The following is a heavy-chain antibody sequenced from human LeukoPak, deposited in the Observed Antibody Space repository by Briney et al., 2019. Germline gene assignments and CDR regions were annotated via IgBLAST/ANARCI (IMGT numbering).Heavy chain of an antibody. Sequence: ASVKVSCKASGGTFSSYAISWVRQAPGQGLEWMGGIIPIFGTANYAQKFQGSVTITTDESTSTGYMELSSLRAEDTAVYYCARGTYYDFWSAGYYYYMDVWGKGTTVTVSS. J-gene: IGHJ6*03. CDR1: GGTFSSYA. CDR3: ARGTYYDFWSAGYYYYMDV. D-gene: IGHD3-3*01. V-gene: IGHV1-69*05. CDR2: IIPIFGTA.